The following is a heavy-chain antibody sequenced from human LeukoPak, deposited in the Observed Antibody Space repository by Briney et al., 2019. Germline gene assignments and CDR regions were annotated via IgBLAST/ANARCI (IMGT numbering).Heavy chain of an antibody. J-gene: IGHJ4*02. Sequence: GGSLRLSCAASGFTFSSYEMNWVRQAPGKGLEWVSYISSSGSTIYYADSVKGRFTISRDNAKNSLYLQMNSLRAEDTAVYYCATGQGSYNPFHYWGQGTLVTVSS. D-gene: IGHD1-26*01. CDR1: GFTFSSYE. V-gene: IGHV3-48*03. CDR2: ISSSGSTI. CDR3: ATGQGSYNPFHY.